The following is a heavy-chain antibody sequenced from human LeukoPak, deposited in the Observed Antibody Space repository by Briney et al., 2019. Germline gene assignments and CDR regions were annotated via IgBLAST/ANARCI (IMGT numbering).Heavy chain of an antibody. D-gene: IGHD2-2*01. CDR2: IRSKAYGGTT. CDR1: GFTFGDYA. J-gene: IGHJ2*01. Sequence: GGSLRLSCTASGFTFGDYAMSWVRQAPGKGLEWVGFIRSKAYGGTTEYAASVKGRFTISRDDSKSIAYLQMNSLKTEDTAVYYCTRVDIVVVPAAMGYFDLWGRGTLVTVSS. V-gene: IGHV3-49*04. CDR3: TRVDIVVVPAAMGYFDL.